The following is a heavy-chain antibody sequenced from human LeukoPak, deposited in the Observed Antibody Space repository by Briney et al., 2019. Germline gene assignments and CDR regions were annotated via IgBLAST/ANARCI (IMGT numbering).Heavy chain of an antibody. Sequence: SETLSLTCAVYGGSFSGYYWSWIRQPPGKWLEWIGEINHSGSTNYNPSLKSRVTISVDTSKNQFSLKLSSVTAADTAVYYCARQPGYCSSTSCQNESDAFDIWGQGTMVTVSS. V-gene: IGHV4-34*01. J-gene: IGHJ3*02. D-gene: IGHD2-2*01. CDR1: GGSFSGYY. CDR3: ARQPGYCSSTSCQNESDAFDI. CDR2: INHSGST.